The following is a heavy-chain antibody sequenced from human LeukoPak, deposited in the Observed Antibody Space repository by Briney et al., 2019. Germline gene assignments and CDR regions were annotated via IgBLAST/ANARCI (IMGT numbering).Heavy chain of an antibody. CDR3: VRHGESGRHHAYFDY. Sequence: SETLSLTCTVSGGSLNNYDWGWIRQAAGRGLEWIAYSYYSGGTNYNSSLKSRVTISVDTSKNQFSLKVTSVTAGDTAIYYCVRHGESGRHHAYFDYWGHGALVTVSS. V-gene: IGHV4-59*08. CDR2: SYYSGGT. D-gene: IGHD3-10*01. CDR1: GGSLNNYD. J-gene: IGHJ4*01.